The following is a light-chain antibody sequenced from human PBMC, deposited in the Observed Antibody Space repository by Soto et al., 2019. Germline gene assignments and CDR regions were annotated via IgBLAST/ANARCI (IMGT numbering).Light chain of an antibody. Sequence: QSALTQPASVSGSPGQSITISSTGTSSDVGSYNLVSWYQQHPGKAPKLMIYEGSKRPSGVSNRFSGSKSGNTASLTISGLQAEDEADYYCCSYAGSSTYVFGTGTTVTVL. V-gene: IGLV2-23*01. CDR3: CSYAGSSTYV. J-gene: IGLJ1*01. CDR2: EGS. CDR1: SSDVGSYNL.